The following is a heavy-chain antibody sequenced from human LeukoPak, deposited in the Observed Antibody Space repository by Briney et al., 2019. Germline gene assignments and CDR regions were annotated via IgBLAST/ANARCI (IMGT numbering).Heavy chain of an antibody. CDR3: ARDAVDTANAV. J-gene: IGHJ6*02. CDR1: GFTFTTYW. Sequence: GGSLRLSCAASGFTFTTYWMHRVRQAPGKGLVWVSHINSDGSITSYADSVKGRFTISRDNAKNTLYLQMNSLRAEDTAVYYCARDAVDTANAVWGQGTTVTVSS. CDR2: INSDGSIT. D-gene: IGHD5-18*01. V-gene: IGHV3-74*01.